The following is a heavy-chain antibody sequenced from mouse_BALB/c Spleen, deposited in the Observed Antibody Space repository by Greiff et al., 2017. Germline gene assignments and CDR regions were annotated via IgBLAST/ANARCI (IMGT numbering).Heavy chain of an antibody. V-gene: IGHV5-6-5*01. D-gene: IGHD2-4*01. CDR2: ISSGGST. CDR3: ARGGDYDVAY. J-gene: IGHJ3*01. CDR1: GFTFSSYA. Sequence: EVQRVESGGGLVKPGGSLKLSCAASGFTFSSYAMSWVRQTPEKRLEWVASISSGGSTYYPDSVKGRFTISRDNARNILYLQMSSLRSEDTAMYYCARGGDYDVAYWGQGTLVTVSA.